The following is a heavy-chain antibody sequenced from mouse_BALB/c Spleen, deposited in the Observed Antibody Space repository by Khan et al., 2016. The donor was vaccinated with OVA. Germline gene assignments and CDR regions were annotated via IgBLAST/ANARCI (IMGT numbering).Heavy chain of an antibody. CDR3: TRPYYADY. J-gene: IGHJ2*01. Sequence: QVQLKQSGAELMKPGASVKISCEATGYAFRSYWIEWVKQRPGHGLEWVGEILPGTGNTKYNEKFEGKATLTADTSSNTAHLQLSSLTSEDSAVYYCTRPYYADYWGQGTTLTVSS. D-gene: IGHD2-10*01. V-gene: IGHV1-9*01. CDR1: GYAFRSYW. CDR2: ILPGTGNT.